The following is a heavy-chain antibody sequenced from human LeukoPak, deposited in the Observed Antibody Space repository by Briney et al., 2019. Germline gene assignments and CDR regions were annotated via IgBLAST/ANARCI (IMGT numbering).Heavy chain of an antibody. CDR3: AKDSSSAWYEGRGSDH. Sequence: GGSLRLSCAASGFTFSSYEMNWVRQAPGKGLEWVSGISASGGSRYNANSVKGRFTISRDNSKNTLYLQMNSLRAEDTAVYYCAKDSSSAWYEGRGSDHWGQGTLVTVSS. J-gene: IGHJ4*02. CDR2: ISASGGSR. V-gene: IGHV3-23*01. D-gene: IGHD6-19*01. CDR1: GFTFSSYE.